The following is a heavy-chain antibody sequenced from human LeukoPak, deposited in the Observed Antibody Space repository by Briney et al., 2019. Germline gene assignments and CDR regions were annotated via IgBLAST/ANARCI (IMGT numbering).Heavy chain of an antibody. CDR2: ISYDGSNK. J-gene: IGHJ4*02. CDR3: AKEGEWLQFDY. D-gene: IGHD5-12*01. V-gene: IGHV3-30-3*01. Sequence: GGSLRLSCAASGFTFSSYAMHWVRQAPGKGLEWVAVISYDGSNKYYADSVKGRFTISRDNSKNTLYLQMNSLRAEDTAVYYCAKEGEWLQFDYWGQGTLVTVSS. CDR1: GFTFSSYA.